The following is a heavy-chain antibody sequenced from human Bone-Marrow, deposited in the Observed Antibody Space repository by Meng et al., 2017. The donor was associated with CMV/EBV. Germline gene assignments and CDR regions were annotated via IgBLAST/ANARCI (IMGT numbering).Heavy chain of an antibody. CDR1: GGTFSSYA. CDR2: IIPIFGTA. CDR3: ARRGPDYYYAMDV. V-gene: IGHV1-69*06. D-gene: IGHD1-14*01. Sequence: SVKVSCKASGGTFSSYAISWVRQAPGQGLEWMGGIIPIFGTANYAQKFQGRVTITADTSISTAYMELSSLTSEDTAVYSCARRGPDYYYAMDVWGQGTTVTVSS. J-gene: IGHJ6*02.